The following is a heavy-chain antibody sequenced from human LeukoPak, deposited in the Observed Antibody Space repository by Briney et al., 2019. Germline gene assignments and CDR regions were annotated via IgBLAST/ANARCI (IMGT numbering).Heavy chain of an antibody. D-gene: IGHD6-19*01. V-gene: IGHV4-61*02. J-gene: IGHJ4*02. Sequence: SQTLSLTCTVSGGSISSGSYYWSWIRQPAGKGLEWIGRIYTSGSTNYNPSLKSRVTISVDTSKNQFSLKLSSVTAADTALYYCAKAVAGTKIDYWGQGTLVTVSS. CDR3: AKAVAGTKIDY. CDR2: IYTSGST. CDR1: GGSISSGSYY.